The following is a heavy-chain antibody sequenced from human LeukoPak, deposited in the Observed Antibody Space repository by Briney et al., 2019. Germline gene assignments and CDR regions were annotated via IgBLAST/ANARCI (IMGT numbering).Heavy chain of an antibody. J-gene: IGHJ3*02. CDR1: GFTVSSNY. CDR3: ARWSSSWYQDPEAAFDI. CDR2: IYSGGST. D-gene: IGHD6-13*01. Sequence: TGGSLRLSCAASGFTVSSNYMSWVRQAPGKGLEWVSVIYSGGSTYYADSVKGRFTISRDNSKNTLYLQMNSLRAEDTAVYYCARWSSSWYQDPEAAFDIWGQGTMVTVSS. V-gene: IGHV3-66*01.